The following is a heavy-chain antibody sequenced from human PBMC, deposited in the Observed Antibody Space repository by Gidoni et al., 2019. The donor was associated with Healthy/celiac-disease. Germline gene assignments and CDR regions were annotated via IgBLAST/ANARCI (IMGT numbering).Heavy chain of an antibody. Sequence: QVQLQESGPGLVKPSGTLSLTCAVSGGSISSSNWWSWVRQPPGKGLEWIGEIYHSGSTNYNPSVKSRVSISVDKSKNQFSLKLSSVTTAGTAVYYGARDLSGAARGGNWFDPWGQGTLVTVSS. CDR1: GGSISSSNW. J-gene: IGHJ5*02. CDR2: IYHSGST. V-gene: IGHV4-4*02. D-gene: IGHD6-6*01. CDR3: ARDLSGAARGGNWFDP.